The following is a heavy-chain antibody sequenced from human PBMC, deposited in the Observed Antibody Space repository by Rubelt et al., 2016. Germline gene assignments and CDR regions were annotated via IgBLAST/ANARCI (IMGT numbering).Heavy chain of an antibody. CDR3: ARGVLAGVPYYYGMDV. CDR2: IYSGGST. J-gene: IGHJ6*02. V-gene: IGHV3-66*01. D-gene: IGHD7-27*01. Sequence: EWVSVIYSGGSTYYADSVKGRFTISRDNSKNTLYLQMNSLRAEDTAVYYCARGVLAGVPYYYGMDVWGQGTTVTVSS.